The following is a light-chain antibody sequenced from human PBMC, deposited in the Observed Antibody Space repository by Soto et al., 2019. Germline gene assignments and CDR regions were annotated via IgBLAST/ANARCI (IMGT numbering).Light chain of an antibody. CDR3: QQYNNWPPTWT. CDR2: GAS. V-gene: IGKV3-15*01. J-gene: IGKJ1*01. Sequence: EIVMTQSPATLSVSPGERATLSCRASQSVSSNLAWYQQKPGQAPRLLIYGASTRATGIPARFSGSGSGTEFTLTISRLQSEDFAVYYCQQYNNWPPTWTFGQETKVDIK. CDR1: QSVSSN.